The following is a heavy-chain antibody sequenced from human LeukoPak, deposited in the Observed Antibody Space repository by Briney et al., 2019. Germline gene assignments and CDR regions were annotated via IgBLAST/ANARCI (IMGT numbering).Heavy chain of an antibody. D-gene: IGHD5-24*01. Sequence: ASVKVSCKASGYTFTSYGISWVRQAPGQGLEWMGWISAYNGNTNYAQKLQGRVTMTTDTSTNTAYMELRSLRSDDTAVYYCARARDGYNSYYYYMDVWGKGTTVTVSS. CDR3: ARARDGYNSYYYYMDV. CDR2: ISAYNGNT. CDR1: GYTFTSYG. V-gene: IGHV1-18*01. J-gene: IGHJ6*03.